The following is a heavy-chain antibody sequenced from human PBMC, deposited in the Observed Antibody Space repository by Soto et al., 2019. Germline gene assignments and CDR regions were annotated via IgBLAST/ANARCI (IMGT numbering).Heavy chain of an antibody. J-gene: IGHJ4*02. D-gene: IGHD3-3*01. CDR2: ISSNGGST. CDR3: AREGARDDFWSGYYLDY. V-gene: IGHV3-64*04. CDR1: GFTFSTYA. Sequence: GSLRLSCSASGFTFSTYAMHWVRQAPGKGLEYLSLISSNGGSTYYADSVKGRFTISRDNSKNTLYLQMSSLRAEDTAVYYCAREGARDDFWSGYYLDYWGQGT.